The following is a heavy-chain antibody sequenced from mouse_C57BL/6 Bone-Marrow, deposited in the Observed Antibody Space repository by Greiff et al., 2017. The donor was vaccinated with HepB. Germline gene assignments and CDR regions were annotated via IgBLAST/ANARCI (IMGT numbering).Heavy chain of an antibody. CDR2: IWGVGST. CDR1: GFSLTSYG. D-gene: IGHD2-1*01. CDR3: ASIYYALSWFAY. V-gene: IGHV2-6*01. Sequence: VQLQQSGPGLVAPSQSLSITCTVSGFSLTSYGVDWVRQSPGKGLEWLGVIWGVGSTNYNSALKSRLSISKDNSKSQVFLKMNSLQTDDTAMYYWASIYYALSWFAYWGQGTLVTVSA. J-gene: IGHJ3*01.